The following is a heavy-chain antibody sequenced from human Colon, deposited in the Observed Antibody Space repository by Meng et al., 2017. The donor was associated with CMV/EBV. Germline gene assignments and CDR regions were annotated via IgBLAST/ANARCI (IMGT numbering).Heavy chain of an antibody. V-gene: IGHV3-23*01. CDR3: AKGRTSDC. J-gene: IGHJ4*02. CDR1: GFTFSSYA. Sequence: GGSLRLSCAASGFTFSSYAMSWVRQTPRKGLEWVSAISDSGGGTYYADSVKGRFTISRDNSNNTLYLQLNSLRVEDTAVYYCAKGRTSDCWGQGTLVTV. CDR2: ISDSGGGT. D-gene: IGHD3/OR15-3a*01.